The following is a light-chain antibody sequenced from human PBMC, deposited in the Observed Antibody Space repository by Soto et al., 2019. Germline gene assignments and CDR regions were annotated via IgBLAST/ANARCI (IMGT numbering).Light chain of an antibody. CDR3: QKYNSAVFT. J-gene: IGKJ3*01. CDR1: HGIGTY. Sequence: DIQMTQSPSSLSASVGARVTITCRASHGIGTYLAWYQQRPGEVPNLLIYAASTLQSGVPSRFSGSGSGTDFTLTISSLQPEDVATYYCQKYNSAVFTFGPGTKVDI. V-gene: IGKV1-27*01. CDR2: AAS.